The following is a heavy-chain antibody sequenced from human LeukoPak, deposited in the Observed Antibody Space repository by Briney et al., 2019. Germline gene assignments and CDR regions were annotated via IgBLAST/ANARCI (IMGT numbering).Heavy chain of an antibody. CDR3: ARDPPNPYYYGWGSYIGAFDI. D-gene: IGHD3-10*01. Sequence: SETLSLTCTVSGGSISSGDYYWSWIRQPPGKGLEWIGYIYYSGSTYYNPSLKSRVTISVDTSKNQFSLKLSSVTAADTAVYYCARDPPNPYYYGWGSYIGAFDIWGQGTMVTVSS. J-gene: IGHJ3*02. CDR2: IYYSGST. V-gene: IGHV4-30-4*01. CDR1: GGSISSGDYY.